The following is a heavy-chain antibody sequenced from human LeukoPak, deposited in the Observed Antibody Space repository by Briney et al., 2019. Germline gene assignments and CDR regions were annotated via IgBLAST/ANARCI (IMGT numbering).Heavy chain of an antibody. V-gene: IGHV3-30*18. CDR3: GKEKWSVTIFGVISS. J-gene: IGHJ4*02. D-gene: IGHD3-3*01. CDR2: ILHDRSNK. Sequence: GGSLRLSCAASGFTFSNYGMHWVRQAPGKRPEGVAIILHDRSNKYYAESVKGRFTISRDNSKNTLYLQMNSLRAEDTAVYYCGKEKWSVTIFGVISSWGQGTLVTVSS. CDR1: GFTFSNYG.